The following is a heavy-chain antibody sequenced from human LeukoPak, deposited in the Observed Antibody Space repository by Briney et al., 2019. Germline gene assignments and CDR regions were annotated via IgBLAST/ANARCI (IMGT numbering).Heavy chain of an antibody. CDR1: GFTFSSYA. CDR2: ISGSGGST. CDR3: AKAGLLWFGELFSGY. Sequence: PGGSLRLSCAASGFTFSSYAVSWVRQAPGKGLERVSAISGSGGSTYYADSVKGRFTISRDNSKNTLYLQMNSLRAEDTAVYYCAKAGLLWFGELFSGYWGQGTLVTVSS. V-gene: IGHV3-23*01. D-gene: IGHD3-10*01. J-gene: IGHJ4*02.